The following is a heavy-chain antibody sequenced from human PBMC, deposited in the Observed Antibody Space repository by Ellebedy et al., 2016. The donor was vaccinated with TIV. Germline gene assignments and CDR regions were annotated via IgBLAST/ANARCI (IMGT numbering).Heavy chain of an antibody. J-gene: IGHJ4*02. D-gene: IGHD3-22*01. CDR3: ARDKGVTMIVLLDY. V-gene: IGHV1-18*01. Sequence: AASVKVSCKASGGTFSSYAISWVRQAPGQGPEWMGWISTYNGHAKYAQKFQGRVTMTTDTSTTTAYLELRNLTSDDTAVYFCARDKGVTMIVLLDYWGQGSLVTVSS. CDR1: GGTFSSYA. CDR2: ISTYNGHA.